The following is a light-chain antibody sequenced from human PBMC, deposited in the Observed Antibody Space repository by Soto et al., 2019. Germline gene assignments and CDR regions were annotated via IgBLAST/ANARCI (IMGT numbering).Light chain of an antibody. Sequence: DIQMTQSPSTLSASVGDRVTITCRASQSISSWLAWYQQKPGKAPKLLIYDASSLESGVPSRFSGSGSGTEFTLTISSLQPDDFATSYCQQYNSYRTFGQGTKVEIK. CDR3: QQYNSYRT. J-gene: IGKJ1*01. CDR1: QSISSW. V-gene: IGKV1-5*01. CDR2: DAS.